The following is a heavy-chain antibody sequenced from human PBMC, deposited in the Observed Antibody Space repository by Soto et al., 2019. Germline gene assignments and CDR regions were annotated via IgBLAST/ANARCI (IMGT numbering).Heavy chain of an antibody. CDR1: GGTFSSYA. Sequence: SVKVSCKASGGTFSSYAISWVRQAPGQGLEWMGGIIPIFGTANYAQKFQGRVTITADESTSTAYMELSSLRSEDTAVYYCAETPGKMSHYYYYGMDVWGQGTTVTVSS. CDR3: AETPGKMSHYYYYGMDV. CDR2: IIPIFGTA. J-gene: IGHJ6*02. V-gene: IGHV1-69*13. D-gene: IGHD2-15*01.